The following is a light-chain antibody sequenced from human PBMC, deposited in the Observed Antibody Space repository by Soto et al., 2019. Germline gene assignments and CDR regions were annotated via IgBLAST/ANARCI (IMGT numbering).Light chain of an antibody. CDR3: AAWDDSLNTHV. V-gene: IGLV1-44*01. CDR1: SSNIGSNT. CDR2: GNN. J-gene: IGLJ2*01. Sequence: QSVLTQPPSASGTPGQKITISCSGRSSNIGSNTVNWYQQLAGTAPKLLIFGNNQRPSGVPDRCSGSKSGTSVSLAISGLRSEDEADYYCAAWDDSLNTHVFGGGTKVT.